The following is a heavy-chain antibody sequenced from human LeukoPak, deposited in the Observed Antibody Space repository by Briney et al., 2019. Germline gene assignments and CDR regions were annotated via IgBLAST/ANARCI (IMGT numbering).Heavy chain of an antibody. V-gene: IGHV1-69*05. CDR2: AITIYGTA. Sequence: SVNLSCTASASAFTSYDISWIRLAHAQGMELKGVAITIYGTANNEHTFQGRVTITTDESTSTDYIELSTLRSDATAADYFARAARYYYNSSGYYFFDYWGQGTLVTVSS. CDR1: ASAFTSYD. D-gene: IGHD3-22*01. J-gene: IGHJ4*02. CDR3: ARAARYYYNSSGYYFFDY.